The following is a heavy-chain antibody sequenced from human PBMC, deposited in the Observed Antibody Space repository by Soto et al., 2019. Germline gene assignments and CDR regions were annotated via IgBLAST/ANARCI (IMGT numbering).Heavy chain of an antibody. CDR3: ARHGDFWSGLNWFDP. CDR2: IYYSGST. J-gene: IGHJ5*02. V-gene: IGHV4-39*01. D-gene: IGHD3-3*01. CDR1: GGSISSSSYY. Sequence: QLQLQESGPGLVKPSETLSLTCTVSGGSISSSSYYWGWIRQPPGKGLEWIGSIYYSGSTYYNPSLKSRVTISVDTSKNQFSLKLGSVTAADTAVYYCARHGDFWSGLNWFDPWGQGTLVTVSS.